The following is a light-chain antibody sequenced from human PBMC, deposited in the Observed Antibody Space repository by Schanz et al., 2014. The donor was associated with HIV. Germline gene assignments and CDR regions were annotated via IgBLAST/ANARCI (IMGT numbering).Light chain of an antibody. CDR3: QQYNSRPPWT. Sequence: EIVMTQSPATLSVSPGERATLSCRASQSVNNNLAWYQQTPGQAPRLLISGAYARATGIPARFSGSGSGTEFTLTISSLQSEDFAAYYCQQYNSRPPWTFGQGTKVEIK. CDR1: QSVNNN. J-gene: IGKJ1*01. V-gene: IGKV3-15*01. CDR2: GAY.